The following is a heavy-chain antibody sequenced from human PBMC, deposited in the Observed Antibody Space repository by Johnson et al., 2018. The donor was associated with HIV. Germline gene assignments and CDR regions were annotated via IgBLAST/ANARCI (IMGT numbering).Heavy chain of an antibody. CDR3: AKDPQADYAFDI. J-gene: IGHJ3*02. CDR2: ISWNSGSI. V-gene: IGHV3-9*01. CDR1: GFTFDDYA. Sequence: VQLVESGGGLVQPGRSLRLSCAASGFTFDDYAMHWVRQAPGKGLEWVSGISWNSGSIGYADSVKGRFTISRDNSKNTLYLQMNSLRAEDTAVYYCAKDPQADYAFDIWGQGTMVTVSS.